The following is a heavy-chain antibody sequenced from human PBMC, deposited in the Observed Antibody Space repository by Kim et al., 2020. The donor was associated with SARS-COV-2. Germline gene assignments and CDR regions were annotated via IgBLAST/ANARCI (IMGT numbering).Heavy chain of an antibody. CDR2: IWYDGSNK. V-gene: IGHV3-33*01. CDR1: GFTFSSYG. D-gene: IGHD2-15*01. CDR3: ARIGYCSGGSCPYDAFDI. Sequence: GGSLRLSCAASGFTFSSYGMHWVRQAPGKGLEWVAVIWYDGSNKYYADSVKGRFTISRDNSKNTLYLQMNSLRAEDTAVYYCARIGYCSGGSCPYDAFDIWGQGTMVTVSS. J-gene: IGHJ3*02.